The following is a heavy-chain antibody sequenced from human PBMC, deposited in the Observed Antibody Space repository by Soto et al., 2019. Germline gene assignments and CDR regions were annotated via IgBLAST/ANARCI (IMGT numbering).Heavy chain of an antibody. CDR1: GGSISSGGYY. CDR2: IYYSGST. V-gene: IGHV4-31*03. D-gene: IGHD3-3*01. Sequence: SETLSLTCTVSGGSISSGGYYWSWIRQHPGKGLEWIGYIYYSGSTYYNPSLKSRVTISVDTSKNQFSLKLSSVTAADTAVYYCARDRSITIFGVVGAYYYCGTDVWGQGTTVTVSS. CDR3: ARDRSITIFGVVGAYYYCGTDV. J-gene: IGHJ6*02.